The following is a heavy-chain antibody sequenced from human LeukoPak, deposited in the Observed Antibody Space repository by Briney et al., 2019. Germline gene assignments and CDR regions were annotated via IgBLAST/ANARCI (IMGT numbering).Heavy chain of an antibody. V-gene: IGHV4-4*07. Sequence: PSETLSLTCTVSGGSMSTYYWSWIRQPAGKGLEWIGHVYSSGSTNYNPSLKSRLTMSGDTSKNQFSLKLTSVTAADTAVYYCARESWGIALAPFDPWGQGTLVTVSS. J-gene: IGHJ5*02. D-gene: IGHD6-19*01. CDR1: GGSMSTYY. CDR2: VYSSGST. CDR3: ARESWGIALAPFDP.